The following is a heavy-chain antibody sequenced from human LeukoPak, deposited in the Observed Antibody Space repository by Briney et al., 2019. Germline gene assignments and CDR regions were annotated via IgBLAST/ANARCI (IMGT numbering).Heavy chain of an antibody. CDR3: AKTLAAPFFFGH. J-gene: IGHJ4*02. CDR2: ISHDGANK. Sequence: QAGGSLRLSCAASGFTFSRSGIHWVRQAPGKGLEWVALISHDGANKHYADSVKGRFNISGDDSMNTVYLQMNGLRPEDSAVYFCAKTLAAPFFFGHWGQGTLVTVSA. V-gene: IGHV3-30*18. CDR1: GFTFSRSG. D-gene: IGHD3/OR15-3a*01.